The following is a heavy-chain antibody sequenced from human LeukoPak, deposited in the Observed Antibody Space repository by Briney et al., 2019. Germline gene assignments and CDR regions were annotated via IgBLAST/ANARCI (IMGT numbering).Heavy chain of an antibody. CDR2: IYYSGST. CDR1: GGSFSGYY. CDR3: ARGGRTWSDP. J-gene: IGHJ5*02. Sequence: SETLSLTCAVYGGSFSGYYWSWIRQPPGKGLEWIGYIYYSGSTYYNPSLKSRVTISRDTSKNQYSLKLSSVTAADTAVYYCARGGRTWSDPWGQGSLVTVSS. V-gene: IGHV4-59*01.